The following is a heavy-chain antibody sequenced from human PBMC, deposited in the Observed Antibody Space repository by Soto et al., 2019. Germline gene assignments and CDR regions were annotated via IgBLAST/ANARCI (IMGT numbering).Heavy chain of an antibody. J-gene: IGHJ3*02. D-gene: IGHD3-22*01. Sequence: GGSLRLSCAASVFTFSAYSMNLVRQSPGKGLEWLSYISSTTNTIYYADSVKGRFTISRDSSKNSLYLQMNSLRAEDTAVYYCAKDLYYYDSSGYYRDAFDIWGQGTMVTVSS. CDR1: VFTFSAYS. V-gene: IGHV3-48*01. CDR3: AKDLYYYDSSGYYRDAFDI. CDR2: ISSTTNTI.